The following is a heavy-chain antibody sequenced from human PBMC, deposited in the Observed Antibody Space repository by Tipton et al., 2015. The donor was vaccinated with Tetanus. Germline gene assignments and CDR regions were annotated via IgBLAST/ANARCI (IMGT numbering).Heavy chain of an antibody. CDR2: ISGSGGST. J-gene: IGHJ4*02. D-gene: IGHD3-10*01. Sequence: GSLRLSCAASGFTFSSYAMSWVRQAPGKGLEWVSAISGSGGSTYYADSMKGRFTFSRGNSKNTLYLQMNSLRAEDTAVYYCAKVGASASDYWGQGTLVTVSS. V-gene: IGHV3-23*01. CDR3: AKVGASASDY. CDR1: GFTFSSYA.